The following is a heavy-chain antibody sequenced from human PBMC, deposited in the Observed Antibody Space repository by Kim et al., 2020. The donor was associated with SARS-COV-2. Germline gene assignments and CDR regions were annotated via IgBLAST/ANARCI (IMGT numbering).Heavy chain of an antibody. CDR1: GGSISSSSYY. CDR3: ARHGGSYYNWFDP. J-gene: IGHJ5*02. Sequence: SETLSLTCTVSGGSISSSSYYWGWIRQPPGKGLEWIGSIYYSGSTYYNPSLKSRVTISVDTSKNQFSLKLSSVTAADTAVYYCARHGGSYYNWFDPWGQGTLVTVSS. CDR2: IYYSGST. D-gene: IGHD1-26*01. V-gene: IGHV4-39*01.